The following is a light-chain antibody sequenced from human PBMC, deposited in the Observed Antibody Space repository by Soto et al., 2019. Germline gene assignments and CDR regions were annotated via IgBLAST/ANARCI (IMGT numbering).Light chain of an antibody. Sequence: MLTQPHSVSESPGKTVTISCTRSSGSIASNYVQWYQQRPGSAPTTVIYEDNQRPSGVPDRFSGSIDSSSNSASLTISGLKTEDEADYYCQSYDSSKEVFGGGTKVTVL. CDR3: QSYDSSKEV. CDR1: SGSIASNY. V-gene: IGLV6-57*03. J-gene: IGLJ3*02. CDR2: EDN.